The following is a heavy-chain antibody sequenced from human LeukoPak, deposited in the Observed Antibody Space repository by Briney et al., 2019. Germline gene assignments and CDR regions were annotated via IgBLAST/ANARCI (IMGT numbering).Heavy chain of an antibody. V-gene: IGHV3-23*01. D-gene: IGHD3-3*01. CDR3: AKDTPSYDFWSGYYLDY. CDR2: ISGSGGST. CDR1: GFTFSSYA. J-gene: IGHJ4*02. Sequence: PGGSLRLSCAASGFTFSSYAMSWVRQAPGKGLEWVSAISGSGGSTYYADSVKGRFAISRDNSKNTLYLQMNSLRAEDTAVYYCAKDTPSYDFWSGYYLDYWGQGTLVTVSS.